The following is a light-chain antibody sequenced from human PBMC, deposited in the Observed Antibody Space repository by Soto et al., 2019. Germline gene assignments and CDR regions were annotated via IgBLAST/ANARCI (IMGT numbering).Light chain of an antibody. CDR3: ISYTSSSTSYV. Sequence: QSALTQPASVSGSPGQSITISCTGTSSDVGGYNYVAWYQQHPGKVPILMIYEVSNRPSGVSNRFSGSKSGSTASLTISGLQAEDEADYYCISYTSSSTSYVFGPGTKLTVL. J-gene: IGLJ1*01. CDR1: SSDVGGYNY. CDR2: EVS. V-gene: IGLV2-14*01.